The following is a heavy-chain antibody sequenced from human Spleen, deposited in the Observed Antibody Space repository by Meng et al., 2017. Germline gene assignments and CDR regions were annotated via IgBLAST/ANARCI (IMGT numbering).Heavy chain of an antibody. CDR3: ARDRAVYSYGYYYYGMDV. CDR1: GYSFSDYY. J-gene: IGHJ6*02. V-gene: IGHV1-18*04. CDR2: ISAYNGNT. D-gene: IGHD5-18*01. Sequence: ASVKVSCKASGYSFSDYYIHWVRQAPGQGLEWMGWISAYNGNTNYAQKLQGRVTMTTDTSTSTAYMELRSLRSDDTAVYYCARDRAVYSYGYYYYGMDVWGQGTTVTVSS.